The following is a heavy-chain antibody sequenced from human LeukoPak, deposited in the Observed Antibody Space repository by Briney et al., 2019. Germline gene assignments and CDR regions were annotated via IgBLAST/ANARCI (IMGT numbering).Heavy chain of an antibody. J-gene: IGHJ5*02. CDR2: IYYSGST. CDR1: GGSISSSSYY. CDR3: ARQGQAAAGPWFDP. Sequence: PSETLSLTCTVSGGSISSSSYYWGWIRQPPGKGLEWIGSIYYSGSTCYNPSLKSRVTISVDTSKKQFSLKLSSVTAADTAVYYCARQGQAAAGPWFDPWGQGTLVTVSS. V-gene: IGHV4-39*01. D-gene: IGHD6-13*01.